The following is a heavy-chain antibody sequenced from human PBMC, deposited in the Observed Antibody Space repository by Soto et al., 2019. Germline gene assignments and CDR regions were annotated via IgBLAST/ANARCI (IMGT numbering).Heavy chain of an antibody. CDR1: GYTFTSYG. J-gene: IGHJ6*02. Sequence: ASVKVSCKASGYTFTSYGISWVRQAPGQGLEWMGWISAYNGNTNYAQKLQGRVTMTTDTSTSTAYMELRSLRSDDTAVYYCAGAAVQNDYADSSYYYYGMDVWGQGTTVTVSS. CDR2: ISAYNGNT. V-gene: IGHV1-18*01. D-gene: IGHD4-17*01. CDR3: AGAAVQNDYADSSYYYYGMDV.